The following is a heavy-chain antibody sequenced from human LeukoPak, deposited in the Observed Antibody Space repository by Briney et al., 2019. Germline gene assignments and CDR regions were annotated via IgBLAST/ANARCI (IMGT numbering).Heavy chain of an antibody. CDR1: GFTFSSYG. CDR2: IWYDGSNK. Sequence: KSGGSLRLSCAASGFTFSSYGMHWVRQAPGKGLEWVAVIWYDGSNKYYADSVKGRFTISRDNSKNTLYLQMNSLRAEDTAVYYCARERYSSGWYWPRDPDAFDIWGQGTMVTVSS. J-gene: IGHJ3*02. D-gene: IGHD6-19*01. V-gene: IGHV3-33*08. CDR3: ARERYSSGWYWPRDPDAFDI.